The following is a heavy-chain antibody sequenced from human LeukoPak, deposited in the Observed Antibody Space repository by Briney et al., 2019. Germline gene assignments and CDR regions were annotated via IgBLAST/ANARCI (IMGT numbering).Heavy chain of an antibody. CDR1: GGSISMYY. J-gene: IGHJ3*02. CDR2: IYYSGST. D-gene: IGHD1-26*01. CDR3: ARDRRWELLQGAAFDI. Sequence: PAETLSLTCSVAGGSISMYYWSWVRQPPGKGLEWLGYIYYSGSTNYNPSRKSRVTTSVDTSKNQSSLKLSSVTAADTAVYYCARDRRWELLQGAAFDIWGQGTMVSVSS. V-gene: IGHV4-59*01.